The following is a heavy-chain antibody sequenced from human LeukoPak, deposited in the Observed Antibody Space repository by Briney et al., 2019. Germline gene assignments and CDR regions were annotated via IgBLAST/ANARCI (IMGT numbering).Heavy chain of an antibody. CDR3: AKDGRITIFGVVIIRGNWFDP. CDR1: GFTFSSYA. V-gene: IGHV3-23*01. Sequence: GGSLRLSCAASGFTFSSYAMSWVRQAPGKGLEWVSAISGSGGSTYYADSVKGRFTISRDNYKNTLYLQMNSLRAEDTAVYYCAKDGRITIFGVVIIRGNWFDPWGQGTLVTVSS. J-gene: IGHJ5*02. CDR2: ISGSGGST. D-gene: IGHD3-3*01.